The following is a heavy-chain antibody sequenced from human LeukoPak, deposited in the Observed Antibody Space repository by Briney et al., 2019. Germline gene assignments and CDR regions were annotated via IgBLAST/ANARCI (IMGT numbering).Heavy chain of an antibody. Sequence: PGGSLRLSCAASGSIFSNYEMNWVRQTPGKGLEWVSYISDHGKSRNYVDSVKGRFTISRDNAKNSLYLQMNSLRDEDTALYYCARDGGFGFLAAFDIWGQGTMVTVSS. CDR3: ARDGGFGFLAAFDI. J-gene: IGHJ3*02. D-gene: IGHD3-10*01. CDR1: GSIFSNYE. CDR2: ISDHGKSR. V-gene: IGHV3-48*03.